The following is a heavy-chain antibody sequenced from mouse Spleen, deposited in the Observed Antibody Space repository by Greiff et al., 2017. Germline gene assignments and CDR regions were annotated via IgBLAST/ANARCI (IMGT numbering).Heavy chain of an antibody. CDR2: ISNGGGST. V-gene: IGHV5-12*02. D-gene: IGHD2-2*01. Sequence: EVHLVESGGGLVQPGGSLKLSCATSGFTFSDYYMYWVRQTPEKRLEWVAYISNGGGSTYYPDTVKGRFTISRDNAKNTLYLQMSRLKSEDTAMYYCARSEAWLDYAMDYWGQGTSVTVSS. J-gene: IGHJ4*01. CDR1: GFTFSDYY. CDR3: ARSEAWLDYAMDY.